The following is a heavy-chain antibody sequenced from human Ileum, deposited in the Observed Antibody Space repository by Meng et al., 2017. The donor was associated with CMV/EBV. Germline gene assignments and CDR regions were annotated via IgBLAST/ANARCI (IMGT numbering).Heavy chain of an antibody. J-gene: IGHJ4*02. CDR1: GFTFSNHE. D-gene: IGHD1-7*01. Sequence: GGSLRLSCAGSGFTFSNHEMNWVRQAPGKGLAWVAYISNSGSRQYYADSVRGRFTVSRDNAKNSKYLQMNSLRAEDAALYYCTRDLIIAGTTILDYWGQGTLVTSSS. CDR2: ISNSGSRQ. CDR3: TRDLIIAGTTILDY. V-gene: IGHV3-48*03.